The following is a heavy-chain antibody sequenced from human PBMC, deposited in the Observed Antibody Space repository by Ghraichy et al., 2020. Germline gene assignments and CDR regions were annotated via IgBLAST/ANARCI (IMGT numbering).Heavy chain of an antibody. V-gene: IGHV3-66*02. CDR1: GFTVSSNY. J-gene: IGHJ4*02. Sequence: GGSLRLSCAASGFTVSSNYMSWVRQAPGKGLEWVSVIYSGGSTYYADSVKGRFTISRDNSKNTLYLQMNSLRAEDTAVYYCARERKDYYDSSGYLDYWGQGTLVTVSS. CDR2: IYSGGST. CDR3: ARERKDYYDSSGYLDY. D-gene: IGHD3-22*01.